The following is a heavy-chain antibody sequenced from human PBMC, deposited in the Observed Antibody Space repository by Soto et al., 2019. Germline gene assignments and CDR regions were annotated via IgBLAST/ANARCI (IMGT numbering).Heavy chain of an antibody. CDR3: ARHQRIGGLDV. V-gene: IGHV4-59*01. D-gene: IGHD1-1*01. CDR1: GGSISRYY. CDR2: IYYSGST. J-gene: IGHJ6*02. Sequence: SETLSLTCNVSGGSISRYYWSWIRQPPGKGLEWIGYIYYSGSTNYNPSLKSRLTISVDTSKNQFSLVLSSVTAADTAVYYCARHQRIGGLDVWGQGTTVTVSS.